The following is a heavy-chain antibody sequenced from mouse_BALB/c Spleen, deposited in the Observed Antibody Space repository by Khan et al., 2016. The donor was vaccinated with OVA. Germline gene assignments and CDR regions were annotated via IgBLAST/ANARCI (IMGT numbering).Heavy chain of an antibody. Sequence: QVQLKESGPGLVAPSQNLSLTCTVSGFSLSDYGVSWIRQPPGKGLEWLGVIWGGGSTYYNSALKSRLSISKDNSKSQVFLKMSSLQSDDTAMFYCAKGVCSYYYTLDYWGQGTSVTVSS. J-gene: IGHJ4*01. CDR1: GFSLSDYG. V-gene: IGHV2-6-5*01. CDR2: IWGGGST. CDR3: AKGVCSYYYTLDY.